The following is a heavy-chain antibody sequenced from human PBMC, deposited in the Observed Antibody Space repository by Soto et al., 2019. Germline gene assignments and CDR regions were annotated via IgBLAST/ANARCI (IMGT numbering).Heavy chain of an antibody. CDR3: ARLYGDNYDY. J-gene: IGHJ4*02. CDR2: ISWDGGST. V-gene: IGHV3-43*01. Sequence: PGGSLRLSCAASGFTFDDYTMHWVRQAPGKGLEWVSLISWDGGSTYYADSVKGRFTISRDNAKNSLYLQMNSLRAEDTAVYYCARLYGDNYDYWGQGTLVTVSS. D-gene: IGHD4-17*01. CDR1: GFTFDDYT.